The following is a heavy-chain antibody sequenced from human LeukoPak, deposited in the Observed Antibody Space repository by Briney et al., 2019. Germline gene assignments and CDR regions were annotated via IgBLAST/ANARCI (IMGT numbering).Heavy chain of an antibody. V-gene: IGHV7-4-1*02. CDR2: INTNTGNP. D-gene: IGHD4-17*01. Sequence: ASVKVSCKASGYTFTSYAMNWVRQAPGQGLEWMGWINTNTGNPTYAQGFTGRFVFSLDTSVSTAYLQISSLKAEDTAVYYCARGKEDYGDIYYYYYMDVWGKGTTVTISS. CDR3: ARGKEDYGDIYYYYYMDV. CDR1: GYTFTSYA. J-gene: IGHJ6*03.